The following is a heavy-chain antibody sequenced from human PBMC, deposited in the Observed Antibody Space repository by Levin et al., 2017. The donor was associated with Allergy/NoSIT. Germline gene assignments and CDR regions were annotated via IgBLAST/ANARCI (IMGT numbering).Heavy chain of an antibody. Sequence: GGSLRLSCAASGFTFSSYWMSWVRQAPGKGLEWVANIKRDGSEKYYVDSVKGRFTVSRDNAKNSLYLQMNSLRADDTAVYYCARRRYWSGNYNGDAFDIWGQGTMVTVSP. CDR1: GFTFSSYW. D-gene: IGHD3-3*01. CDR2: IKRDGSEK. V-gene: IGHV3-7*01. J-gene: IGHJ3*02. CDR3: ARRRYWSGNYNGDAFDI.